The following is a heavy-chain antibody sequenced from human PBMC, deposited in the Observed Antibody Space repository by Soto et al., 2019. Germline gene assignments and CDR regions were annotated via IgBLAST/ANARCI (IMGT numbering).Heavy chain of an antibody. J-gene: IGHJ4*02. CDR3: ANRRSGYFDS. Sequence: QITLKESGPTLVKPTQTLTLTCTFSGFSLTETGMGVGWIRQPPGKALEWLALIYWDDDKRYSPSLTRGLTISKDASKNQVVLTKTNVDAVDTATYYCANRRSGYFDSWGQGTLVTVSS. V-gene: IGHV2-5*02. CDR1: GFSLTETGMG. CDR2: IYWDDDK.